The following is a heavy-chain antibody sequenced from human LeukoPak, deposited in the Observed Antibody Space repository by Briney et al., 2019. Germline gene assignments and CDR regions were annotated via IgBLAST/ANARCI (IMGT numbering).Heavy chain of an antibody. CDR1: GYTFTGYY. Sequence: ASVNVSCKASGYTFTGYYMHWVRPAPGQGLEWMGWINPNSGGTNYAQKFQGRVTMTRDTSISTAYMELSRLRSDDTAVYYCARGGHYDSSQQPSDYWGKGTLVTVSS. D-gene: IGHD3-22*01. J-gene: IGHJ4*02. CDR2: INPNSGGT. CDR3: ARGGHYDSSQQPSDY. V-gene: IGHV1-2*02.